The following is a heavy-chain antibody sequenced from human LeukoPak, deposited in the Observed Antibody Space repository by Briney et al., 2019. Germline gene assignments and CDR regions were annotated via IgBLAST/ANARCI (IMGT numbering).Heavy chain of an antibody. CDR1: GFTFSSYG. Sequence: GGSLRLSCAASGFTFSSYGMHWVRQAPGKGLEWVAVISYDGSNKYNADSVKGRFTISRDNSKNTLYLQMNSLRAEDTAVYYCAKESYYDSSGYPVDYWGQGTLVTVSS. J-gene: IGHJ4*02. D-gene: IGHD3-22*01. CDR2: ISYDGSNK. V-gene: IGHV3-30*18. CDR3: AKESYYDSSGYPVDY.